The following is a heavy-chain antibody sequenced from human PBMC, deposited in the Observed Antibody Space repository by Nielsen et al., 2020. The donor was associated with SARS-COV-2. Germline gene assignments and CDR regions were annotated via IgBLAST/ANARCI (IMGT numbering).Heavy chain of an antibody. CDR2: IYYSGST. V-gene: IGHV4-59*01. D-gene: IGHD1-1*01. J-gene: IGHJ6*03. CDR3: ARARGYKKGYYYYYMDV. Sequence: ESLKISCTVSGGSISSYYWSWIRQPPGKGLEWIGYIYYSGSTNYNPSLKSQVTISVDTSKNQFSLKLSSVTAADTAVYYCARARGYKKGYYYYYMDVWGKGTTVTVSS. CDR1: GGSISSYY.